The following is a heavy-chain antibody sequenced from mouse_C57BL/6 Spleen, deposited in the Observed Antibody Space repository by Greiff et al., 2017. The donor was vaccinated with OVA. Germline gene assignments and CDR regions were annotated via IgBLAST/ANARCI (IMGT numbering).Heavy chain of an antibody. J-gene: IGHJ4*01. V-gene: IGHV1-64*01. D-gene: IGHD1-1*01. CDR2: IHPNSGST. CDR1: GYPFPSYW. CDR3: ARSITTVVARYAMDY. Sequence: VQLQQPGAELVKPGASVKLSCKASGYPFPSYWMHWVKQRPGQGLEWIGMIHPNSGSTNYNEKFKSKATLTVDKSSSTAYMQLSSLTSEDSAVYYCARSITTVVARYAMDYWGQGTSVTVSS.